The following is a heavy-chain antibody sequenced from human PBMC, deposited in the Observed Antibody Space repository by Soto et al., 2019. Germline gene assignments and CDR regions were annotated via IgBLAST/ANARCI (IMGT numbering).Heavy chain of an antibody. D-gene: IGHD5-18*01. CDR2: ISGSGGST. CDR3: AKVEGYSYGYPSY. V-gene: IGHV3-23*01. CDR1: GFTFSSYA. Sequence: EVQLLESGGGLVQPGGSLRLSCAASGFTFSSYAMSWVRQAPGKGLEWVSAISGSGGSTYYADSVKGRFTISRDNSKNTLYLQMNSLSAEDTAVYYCAKVEGYSYGYPSYWGQGTLVTVSS. J-gene: IGHJ4*02.